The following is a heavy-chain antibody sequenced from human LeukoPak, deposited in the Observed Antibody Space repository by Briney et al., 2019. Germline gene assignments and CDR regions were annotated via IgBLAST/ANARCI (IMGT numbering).Heavy chain of an antibody. CDR1: GGTFSSYA. Sequence: ASVKVSCKASGGTFSSYAISWVRQAPGQGLEWMGRIIPILGIANYAQKFQGRVTITADKSTSTAYMELSSLRSEDTAVYYCARGIAYYDSSGYYLFDYWGQGTLVTVSS. J-gene: IGHJ4*02. CDR3: ARGIAYYDSSGYYLFDY. D-gene: IGHD3-22*01. CDR2: IIPILGIA. V-gene: IGHV1-69*04.